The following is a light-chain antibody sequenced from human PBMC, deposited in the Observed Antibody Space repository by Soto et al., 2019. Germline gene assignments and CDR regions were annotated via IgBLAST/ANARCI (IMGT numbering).Light chain of an antibody. Sequence: QCVLNQPPSASGSPGQSVTISCSGTSSDVGAHKFVSWYQQHPGKAPKLIISEVSKRPSGVPDRFSGSKSGNTASLTVSGLQAEDEADYYCSSYTGRDNLFVFGTGTKVTVL. V-gene: IGLV2-8*01. CDR1: SSDVGAHKF. CDR3: SSYTGRDNLFV. J-gene: IGLJ1*01. CDR2: EVS.